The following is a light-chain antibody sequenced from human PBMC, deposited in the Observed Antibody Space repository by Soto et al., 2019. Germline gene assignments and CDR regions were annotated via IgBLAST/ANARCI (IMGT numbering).Light chain of an antibody. CDR1: HSISSW. CDR3: QQHNSYST. CDR2: DAS. J-gene: IGKJ5*01. V-gene: IGKV1-5*01. Sequence: DVQMTQSPSPRSASVGDRGTNTFRASHSISSWFAWYQQKPGKAPKLLIYDASSLVSGVPSRFSGSGSGTEFTLTISSLQPDDFATYYCQQHNSYSTFGQGTRLEIK.